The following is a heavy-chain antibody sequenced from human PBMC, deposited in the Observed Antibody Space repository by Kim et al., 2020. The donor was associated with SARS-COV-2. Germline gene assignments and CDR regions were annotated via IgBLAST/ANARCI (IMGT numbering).Heavy chain of an antibody. J-gene: IGHJ5*02. D-gene: IGHD3-22*01. CDR2: IYYSGST. CDR3: ARHAHYYDSSGYYYPNWFDP. Sequence: SETLSLTCTVSGGSISSSSYYWGWIRQPPGKGLEWIGSIYYSGSTYYNPSLKSRVTISVDTSKNQFSLKLSSVTAADTAVYYCARHAHYYDSSGYYYPNWFDPWGQGTLVTVSS. V-gene: IGHV4-39*01. CDR1: GGSISSSSYY.